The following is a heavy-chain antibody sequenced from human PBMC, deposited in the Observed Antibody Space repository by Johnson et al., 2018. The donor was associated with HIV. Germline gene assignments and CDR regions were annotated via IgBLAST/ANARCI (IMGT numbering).Heavy chain of an antibody. J-gene: IGHJ3*02. CDR1: GVTFDDYG. CDR3: AGEAGSSLSLDI. Sequence: VQLVESGGGVVRPGGSLRLSCVVSGVTFDDYGMSWVRQAPGKGLEWVSGINWNGGSRGYAGSVKGRFTISRDNAKNFLYLQMTGLRAEDTALYYCAGEAGSSLSLDIWGQGTMVTVSS. V-gene: IGHV3-20*04. D-gene: IGHD6-13*01. CDR2: INWNGGSR.